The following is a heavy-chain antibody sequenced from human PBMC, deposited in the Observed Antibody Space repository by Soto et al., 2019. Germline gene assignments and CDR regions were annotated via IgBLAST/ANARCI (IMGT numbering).Heavy chain of an antibody. J-gene: IGHJ4*02. CDR1: GFTFSNYA. V-gene: IGHV3-23*01. D-gene: IGHD6-6*01. Sequence: EVQLLESGGGLVQPGASLRLSCAASGFTFSNYAMSWVRQAPGKGLEWVSAISAAANTFYADSVKGRFTISRDNSKNTLSLQMNSLRAEDTAVYYCAKQVRDGTSSPYIFDYWGQGSLVTVSS. CDR2: ISAAANT. CDR3: AKQVRDGTSSPYIFDY.